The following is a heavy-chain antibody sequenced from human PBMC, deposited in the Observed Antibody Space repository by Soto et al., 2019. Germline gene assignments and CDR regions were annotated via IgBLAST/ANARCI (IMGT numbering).Heavy chain of an antibody. J-gene: IGHJ4*02. CDR1: GFTFSSYA. CDR3: AKGIAARTGAFDY. CDR2: ISGSGGST. Sequence: EVQLLESGGGLVQPGGSLRLSCAASGFTFSSYAMSWVRQAPGKGLEWVSAISGSGGSTYYADSVKGRFTISRDNSKNTLYLQMNSLRAEDAAVYYCAKGIAARTGAFDYWGQGTLVTVSS. D-gene: IGHD6-6*01. V-gene: IGHV3-23*01.